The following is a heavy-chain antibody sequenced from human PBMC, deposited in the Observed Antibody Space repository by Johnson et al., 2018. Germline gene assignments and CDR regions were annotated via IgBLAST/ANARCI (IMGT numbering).Heavy chain of an antibody. CDR2: ISGSGSI. CDR3: ARWRWQRSEFDF. J-gene: IGHJ4*02. CDR1: GFTFSGYT. V-gene: IGHV3-21*01. Sequence: VQLVQSGGGLVKPGESLTLSCAASGFTFSGYTMTWVRQAPGKGLEWVSSISGSGSITYADALRGRVIISRDNAKNSLFLHMNSLRADDTAVYYCARWRWQRSEFDFWGQGTLVTVSS. D-gene: IGHD5-24*01.